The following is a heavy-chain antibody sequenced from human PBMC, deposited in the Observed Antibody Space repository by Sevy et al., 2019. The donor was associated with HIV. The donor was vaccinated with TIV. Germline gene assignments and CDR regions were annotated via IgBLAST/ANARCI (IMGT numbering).Heavy chain of an antibody. CDR1: GYTLTGFS. CDR2: FDPEDDET. J-gene: IGHJ4*02. CDR3: ATTKDYYDSSAYPFDY. D-gene: IGHD3-22*01. V-gene: IGHV1-24*01. Sequence: ASVKVSCKVSGYTLTGFSMHWVQQAPGKGLEWMATFDPEDDETIYAQKFQGRVTMTEDTSTDTAYMELSSLRSEDTAVYYCATTKDYYDSSAYPFDYWGQGTLVTVSS.